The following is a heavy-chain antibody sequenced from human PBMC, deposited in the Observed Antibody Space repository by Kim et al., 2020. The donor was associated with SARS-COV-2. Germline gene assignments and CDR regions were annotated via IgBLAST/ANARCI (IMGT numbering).Heavy chain of an antibody. D-gene: IGHD6-13*01. J-gene: IGHJ4*02. CDR3: ASDPPYSSSWYDTDY. CDR1: GFTFSSYA. Sequence: WGSLRLSCAASGFTFSSYAMHWVRQAPGKGLEWVAVISYDGSNKYYADSVKGRFTISRDNSKNTLYLQMNSLRAEDTAVYYCASDPPYSSSWYDTDYWGQGTLVTVSS. CDR2: ISYDGSNK. V-gene: IGHV3-30*04.